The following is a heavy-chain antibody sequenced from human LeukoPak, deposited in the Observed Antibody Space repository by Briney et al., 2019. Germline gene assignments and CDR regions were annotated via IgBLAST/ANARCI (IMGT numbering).Heavy chain of an antibody. V-gene: IGHV1-46*01. CDR3: ARGYCTNGVCRTFDI. J-gene: IGHJ4*02. D-gene: IGHD2-8*01. CDR2: ISPNGGTT. CDR1: GYTFTDYF. Sequence: ASVKVSWKASGYTFTDYFIHWVRQAPGQGLEWMGIISPNGGTTNYAQKFQDRVTMTRDTSTSTVYMELSSLRSEDTAVYYCARGYCTNGVCRTFDIWGQGTLVTVSS.